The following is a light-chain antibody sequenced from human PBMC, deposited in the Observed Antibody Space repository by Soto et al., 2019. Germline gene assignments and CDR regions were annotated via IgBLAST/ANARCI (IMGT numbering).Light chain of an antibody. CDR1: QGISSY. J-gene: IGKJ2*01. CDR3: QQYYRYPRT. Sequence: AIRMTQSPSSLSAATGDRVTITCRASQGISSYLAWYQQKPGNAPKLLIYAASTLQSGVPSRFSGSGSGTDFTLTISCLQSEDFATYYCQQYYRYPRTFGQGTKLEIK. CDR2: AAS. V-gene: IGKV1-8*01.